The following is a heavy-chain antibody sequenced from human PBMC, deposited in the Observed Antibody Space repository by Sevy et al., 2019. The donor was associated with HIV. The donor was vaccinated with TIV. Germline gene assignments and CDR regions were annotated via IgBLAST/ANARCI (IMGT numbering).Heavy chain of an antibody. J-gene: IGHJ4*02. D-gene: IGHD1-20*01. Sequence: ASVKVSCKASGYTFTNYDITWVRQAPGQGREWMGRISVYNANTNYAQKFLGRITMTTDTSTSTAYMELRSLRSNDTAVYYCARNYNWNNLDYWGQGTLVTVSS. V-gene: IGHV1-18*01. CDR2: ISVYNANT. CDR3: ARNYNWNNLDY. CDR1: GYTFTNYD.